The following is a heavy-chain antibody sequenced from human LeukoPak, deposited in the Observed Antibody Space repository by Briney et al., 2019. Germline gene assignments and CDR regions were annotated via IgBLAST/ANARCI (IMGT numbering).Heavy chain of an antibody. D-gene: IGHD2-15*01. J-gene: IGHJ4*02. V-gene: IGHV4-34*01. CDR1: GGSFSGYY. Sequence: SETLSLTCAVYGGSFSGYYWSWIRQPPGKGLEWIGEINHSGSTNYNPSLKSRVTISVDTSKNQFSLKLSSVTAADTAVYYCARRGYCSGGNCSTWASWIQLWVIDYWGQGTLVTVSS. CDR3: ARRGYCSGGNCSTWASWIQLWVIDY. CDR2: INHSGST.